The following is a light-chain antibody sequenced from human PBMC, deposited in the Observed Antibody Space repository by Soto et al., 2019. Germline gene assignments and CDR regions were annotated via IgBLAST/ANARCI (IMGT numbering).Light chain of an antibody. CDR3: CSYTTSNTRQIV. V-gene: IGLV2-14*01. J-gene: IGLJ1*01. CDR2: DVT. CDR1: SSDVGGYNY. Sequence: QSVLTQPASVSGSPEQSITISCTGTSSDVGGYNYVSWYQQQPGKAPKFMIYDVTNRPSGVSNRFSGSKSGNTASLTISGLQAEDDADYYCCSYTTSNTRQIVFGTGTIVTVL.